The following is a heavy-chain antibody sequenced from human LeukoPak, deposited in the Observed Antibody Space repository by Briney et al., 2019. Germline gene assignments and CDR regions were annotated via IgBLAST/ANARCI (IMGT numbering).Heavy chain of an antibody. CDR3: AKDAIVHTAMAVFFDY. Sequence: GGSLRLSCAASGFTFSSYAMSWVRQAPGKGLEWVSAISGSGGSTYYADSVKGRFTISRDNSKNTLYLQMNSLRAEDTAVYYCAKDAIVHTAMAVFFDYWGQGTLVTVSS. D-gene: IGHD5-18*01. CDR2: ISGSGGST. V-gene: IGHV3-23*01. J-gene: IGHJ4*02. CDR1: GFTFSSYA.